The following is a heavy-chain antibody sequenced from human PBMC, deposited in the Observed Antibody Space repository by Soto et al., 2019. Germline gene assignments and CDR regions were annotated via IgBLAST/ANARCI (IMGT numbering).Heavy chain of an antibody. CDR1: GFTFSGYW. CDR2: INSDGSST. Sequence: EVQLVESGGGLVQPGGSLRLSCAASGFTFSGYWMHWVRQAPGKGLVWVSRINSDGSSTSYADSVKGRFTISRDNAKNTLYLQMISLRAEDTAVYYCAREGDWGSYYYFDYWGQGTLVTVSS. CDR3: AREGDWGSYYYFDY. D-gene: IGHD7-27*01. J-gene: IGHJ4*02. V-gene: IGHV3-74*01.